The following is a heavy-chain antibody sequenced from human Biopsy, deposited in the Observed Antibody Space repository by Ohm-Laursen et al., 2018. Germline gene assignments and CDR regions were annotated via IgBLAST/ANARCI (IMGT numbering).Heavy chain of an antibody. J-gene: IGHJ4*02. CDR2: IYTGGST. Sequence: SLRLSCAASGFTVSSTYMSWVGQAPGKGLEWVSVIYTGGSTFYADSVKGRFTISRDKSKNTLYLQMNNLTAEDTAVYYCAREGRDYWGQGTLVTVSS. CDR1: GFTVSSTY. V-gene: IGHV3-53*01. CDR3: AREGRDY.